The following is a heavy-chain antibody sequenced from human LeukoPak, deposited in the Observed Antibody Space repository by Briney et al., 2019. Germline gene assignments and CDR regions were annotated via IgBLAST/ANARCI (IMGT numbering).Heavy chain of an antibody. Sequence: GGSLRLSCAASGFTVSSNYMSWVRQAPGKGLEWVSVIYIGGTTYYADSVKGRFTISRDNAKNSLYLQMNSLRAEDTAVYYCARPPPYNWNHPAFDIWGQGTMVTVSS. CDR1: GFTVSSNY. D-gene: IGHD1-1*01. V-gene: IGHV3-66*04. J-gene: IGHJ3*02. CDR2: IYIGGTT. CDR3: ARPPPYNWNHPAFDI.